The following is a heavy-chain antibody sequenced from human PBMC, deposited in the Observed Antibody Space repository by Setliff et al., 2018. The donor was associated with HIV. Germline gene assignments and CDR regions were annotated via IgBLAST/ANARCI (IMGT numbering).Heavy chain of an antibody. Sequence: GGSLRLSCAASGFAFRNYIFHWVRQAPGKGLEWVAIISSDGSDKNYADSVKGRFTISRDNAKNSLYLQMNSLRAEDTAVYYCARAWVFDSSSNDAFDIWGQGTMVTVSS. D-gene: IGHD6-6*01. CDR1: GFAFRNYI. J-gene: IGHJ3*02. CDR2: ISSDGSDK. V-gene: IGHV3-30*07. CDR3: ARAWVFDSSSNDAFDI.